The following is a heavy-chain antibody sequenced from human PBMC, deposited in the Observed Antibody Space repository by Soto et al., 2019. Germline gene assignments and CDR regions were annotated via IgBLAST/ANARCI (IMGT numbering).Heavy chain of an antibody. Sequence: SGKVSGKASGFTFTSSAVQWVRQARGQRLEWRGWIVVGSGNTNYAQKFQERVTITRDMSTSTAYMELSSLRSEDTAVYYCAAENCSSTSCYTRYYYYYGMDVWGQGTTVTVSS. CDR3: AAENCSSTSCYTRYYYYYGMDV. CDR1: GFTFTSSA. CDR2: IVVGSGNT. V-gene: IGHV1-58*01. D-gene: IGHD2-2*02. J-gene: IGHJ6*02.